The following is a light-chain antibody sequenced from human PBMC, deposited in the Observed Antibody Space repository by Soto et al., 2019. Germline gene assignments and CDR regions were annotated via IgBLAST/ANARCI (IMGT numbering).Light chain of an antibody. CDR2: DVS. Sequence: QSVLTQPASVSASPGQSITISCAGTTSDVGGYNYVSWYQQHPGKAPKVMIYDVSNRPSGVSNRFSGYKSGNTASLTISGLQADDEADYYCSSYTTSYTGVFGGGTKLTVL. CDR3: SSYTTSYTGV. V-gene: IGLV2-14*01. J-gene: IGLJ3*02. CDR1: TSDVGGYNY.